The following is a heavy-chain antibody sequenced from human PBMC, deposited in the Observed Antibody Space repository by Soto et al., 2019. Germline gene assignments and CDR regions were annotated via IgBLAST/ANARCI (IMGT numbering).Heavy chain of an antibody. V-gene: IGHV1-8*01. J-gene: IGHJ6*02. CDR2: MNPNSGNT. Sequence: ASVKVSCKASGYTFTSYDINWVRQATGQGLEWMGWMNPNSGNTGYAQKFQGRVTMTRNTSISTAYMELSSLRSEDTAVHYCARDWKIAAPGDYYYGMDVWGQGTTVTVSS. CDR1: GYTFTSYD. D-gene: IGHD6-6*01. CDR3: ARDWKIAAPGDYYYGMDV.